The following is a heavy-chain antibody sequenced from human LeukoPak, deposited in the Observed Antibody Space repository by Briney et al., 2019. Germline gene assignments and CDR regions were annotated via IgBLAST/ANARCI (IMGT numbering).Heavy chain of an antibody. Sequence: GGSLRLSCAASGFTFSSYAMHWVRQAPGKGLEWVAVMSYDGSNKYYADSVKGRFTISRDNSKNTLYLQMNSLRAEDTAVYYCARDEEMITTYYFDYWGQGTLVTVSS. D-gene: IGHD3-16*01. J-gene: IGHJ4*02. V-gene: IGHV3-30-3*01. CDR3: ARDEEMITTYYFDY. CDR1: GFTFSSYA. CDR2: MSYDGSNK.